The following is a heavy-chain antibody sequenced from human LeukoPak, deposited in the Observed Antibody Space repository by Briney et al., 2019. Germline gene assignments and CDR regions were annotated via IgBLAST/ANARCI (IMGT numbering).Heavy chain of an antibody. Sequence: SETLSLTCTVSGVSITTNNWWTWVRQPPGKGLEWIAEIYYTGTGSANYNPSLKSRVSISVDQSKNQFSLNLSSVTAADTAVYYCASFNAVQLERRSQIDYWGQGTLVTVSS. CDR3: ASFNAVQLERRSQIDY. CDR2: IYYTGTGSA. V-gene: IGHV4-4*02. CDR1: GVSITTNNW. J-gene: IGHJ4*02. D-gene: IGHD1-1*01.